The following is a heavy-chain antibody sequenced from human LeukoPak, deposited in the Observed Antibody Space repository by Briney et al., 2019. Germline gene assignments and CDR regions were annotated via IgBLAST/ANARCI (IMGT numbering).Heavy chain of an antibody. J-gene: IGHJ4*02. D-gene: IGHD1-26*01. CDR1: GFTFDDYA. CDR2: ISWNSGSI. Sequence: GRSLRLSCAASGFTFDDYAMHWVRQAPGKGLEWVSGISWNSGSIGYADSVKGRFTISRDNAKNSLYLQMNSLRDEDTAFYYCARGIVGTAIEGFGDYWGQGTLVTVSS. CDR3: ARGIVGTAIEGFGDY. V-gene: IGHV3-9*01.